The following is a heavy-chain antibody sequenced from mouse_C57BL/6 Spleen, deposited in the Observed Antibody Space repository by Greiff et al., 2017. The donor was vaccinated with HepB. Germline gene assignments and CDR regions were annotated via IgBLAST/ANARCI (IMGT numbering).Heavy chain of an antibody. D-gene: IGHD1-1*01. CDR1: GYTFTSYW. J-gene: IGHJ3*01. CDR3: AREENYYGSSVFAY. V-gene: IGHV1-64*01. Sequence: VQLQQPGAELVKPGASVKLSCKASGYTFTSYWMHWVKQRPGQGLEWIGMIHPNSGSTNYNEKFKSKATLTVDKSSSTAYMQLSSLTSEDSAVYYCAREENYYGSSVFAYWGQGTLVTVSA. CDR2: IHPNSGST.